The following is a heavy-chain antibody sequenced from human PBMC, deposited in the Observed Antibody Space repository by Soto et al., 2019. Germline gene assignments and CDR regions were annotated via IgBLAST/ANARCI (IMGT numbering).Heavy chain of an antibody. CDR3: ARGTRGIALAGTEPPAESFDY. J-gene: IGHJ4*02. V-gene: IGHV1-2*04. Sequence: ASVKVSCKASGYTFTGYYMHWVRQAPGQGLGWMGWINPNSGGTNYAQKFQGWVTMTRDTSISTAYMELSRLRSDDTAVYYCARGTRGIALAGTEPPAESFDYWGQGTLVTVSS. CDR2: INPNSGGT. D-gene: IGHD6-19*01. CDR1: GYTFTGYY.